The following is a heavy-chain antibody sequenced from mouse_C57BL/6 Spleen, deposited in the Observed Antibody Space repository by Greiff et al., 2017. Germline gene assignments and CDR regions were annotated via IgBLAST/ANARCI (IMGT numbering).Heavy chain of an antibody. CDR2: IRNKANGYTT. J-gene: IGHJ3*01. V-gene: IGHV7-3*01. Sequence: EVQLVESGGGLVQPGGSLSLSCAASGFTFTDYYMSWVRQPPGKALEWLGFIRNKANGYTTEYSASVKGRFTISRDNSQSILYLQMNALRAEDSATYYCARYIRDEGFAYWGQGTLVTVSA. CDR1: GFTFTDYY. CDR3: ARYIRDEGFAY.